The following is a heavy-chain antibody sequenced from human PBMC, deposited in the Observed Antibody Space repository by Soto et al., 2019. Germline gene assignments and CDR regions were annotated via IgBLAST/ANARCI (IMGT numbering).Heavy chain of an antibody. Sequence: SVKVSCKASGGTFSSYAISWVRQAPGQGPEWMGGIIPIFGTANYAQKFQGRVTITADKSTSTAYMELSSLRSEDTAVYYCARRKLWFGELRYYGMDVWGQGTTVTVSS. CDR3: ARRKLWFGELRYYGMDV. D-gene: IGHD3-10*01. V-gene: IGHV1-69*06. CDR1: GGTFSSYA. J-gene: IGHJ6*02. CDR2: IIPIFGTA.